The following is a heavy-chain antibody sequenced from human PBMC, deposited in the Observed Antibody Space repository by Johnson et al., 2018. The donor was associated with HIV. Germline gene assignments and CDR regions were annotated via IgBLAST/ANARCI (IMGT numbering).Heavy chain of an antibody. CDR3: AREKSTMIVVVPNDAFDI. CDR1: GFTFSSYG. Sequence: QVQLVESGGGVVQPGRSLRLSCAASGFTFSSYGMHWVRQAPGKGLAWVAVISNGGSNKDYADAVKGRFSISRDNSKNTLYLQMDSLRPEETAVYYCAREKSTMIVVVPNDAFDIWGQGTMVTVSS. J-gene: IGHJ3*02. V-gene: IGHV3-30-3*01. CDR2: ISNGGSNK. D-gene: IGHD3-22*01.